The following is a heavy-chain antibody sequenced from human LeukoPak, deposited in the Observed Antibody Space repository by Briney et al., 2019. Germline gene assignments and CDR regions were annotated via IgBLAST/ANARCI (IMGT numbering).Heavy chain of an antibody. Sequence: GGSLRLSCAASGFTFSTYTMNWVRQAPGKGLEWVSSISSGNDIYYADSVKGRFTISRDNAKNSLYLQMNSLRAEDTAVYYCARPRDSSGYFGYWGQGTLVTVSS. D-gene: IGHD3-22*01. J-gene: IGHJ4*02. CDR2: ISSGNDI. CDR3: ARPRDSSGYFGY. V-gene: IGHV3-21*01. CDR1: GFTFSTYT.